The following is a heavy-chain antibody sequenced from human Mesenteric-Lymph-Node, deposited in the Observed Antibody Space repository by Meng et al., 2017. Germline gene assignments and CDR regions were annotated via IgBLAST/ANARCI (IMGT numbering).Heavy chain of an antibody. D-gene: IGHD3-10*01. CDR2: ISYDGSNK. Sequence: GESLKISCAASGFTFSSYAMHWVRQAPGKGLEWVAVISYDGSNKYYADSVKGRFTISRDNSKNTLYLQMNSLRAEDTAVYYCARDPGDTSNVLLWFGELPVLGFFDYWGQGTLVTVS. J-gene: IGHJ4*02. CDR3: ARDPGDTSNVLLWFGELPVLGFFDY. CDR1: GFTFSSYA. V-gene: IGHV3-30*01.